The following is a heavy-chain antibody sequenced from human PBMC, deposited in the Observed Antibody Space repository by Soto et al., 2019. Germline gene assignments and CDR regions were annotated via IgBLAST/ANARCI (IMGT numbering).Heavy chain of an antibody. J-gene: IGHJ3*02. CDR2: INAGNGNT. D-gene: IGHD2-15*01. V-gene: IGHV1-3*01. CDR3: ARVRCSGGSCYDAFDI. Sequence: GASVKVSWKASGYTLTSYAMHLVRQAPGQRLEWMGWINAGNGNTKYSQKFQGRVTITRDTSASTAYMELSSLRSEDTAVYYCARVRCSGGSCYDAFDIWGQGTMVTVSS. CDR1: GYTLTSYA.